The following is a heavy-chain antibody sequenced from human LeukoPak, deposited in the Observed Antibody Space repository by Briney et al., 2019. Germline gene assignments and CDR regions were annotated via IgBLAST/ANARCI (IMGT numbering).Heavy chain of an antibody. D-gene: IGHD2-15*01. J-gene: IGHJ4*02. CDR3: ARVPSGGPFDY. CDR1: GYSFTSYG. CDR2: ISAYNGNT. V-gene: IGHV1-18*01. Sequence: ASVKVSSKASGYSFTSYGISWVRQAPGQGLEWMGWISAYNGNTNYAQRLQGRVTMTTDTSTSTAYMELRSLTSDDTAVYYCARVPSGGPFDYWGQGTLVTVSS.